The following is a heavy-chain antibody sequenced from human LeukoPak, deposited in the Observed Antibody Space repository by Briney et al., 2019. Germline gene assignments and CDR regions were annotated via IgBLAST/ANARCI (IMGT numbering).Heavy chain of an antibody. CDR3: ARGLHYDILTVYYYYGMDV. D-gene: IGHD3-9*01. Sequence: ASVKVSCKASGYTFTGYYMHWVRQAPGQGLEWMGWINPNSGGTNYAQKFQGRVTMTRDTSISTAYMKLSRLRSDDTAVYYCARGLHYDILTVYYYYGMDVWGQGTTVTVSS. J-gene: IGHJ6*02. CDR2: INPNSGGT. CDR1: GYTFTGYY. V-gene: IGHV1-2*02.